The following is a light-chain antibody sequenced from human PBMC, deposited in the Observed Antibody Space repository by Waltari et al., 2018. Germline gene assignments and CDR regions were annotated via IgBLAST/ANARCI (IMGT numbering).Light chain of an antibody. CDR3: QSGDSSGVGV. V-gene: IGLV3-25*03. CDR1: ALPKQY. CDR2: TDS. Sequence: SYELTQPPSVSVSPGQTARITCSGDALPKQYAHWYQQKPGQVPVLVIYTDSERPSGIPGRFSGSSSGTTVTLTISGVQAEDEADYYCQSGDSSGVGVFGGGTKLTVL. J-gene: IGLJ3*02.